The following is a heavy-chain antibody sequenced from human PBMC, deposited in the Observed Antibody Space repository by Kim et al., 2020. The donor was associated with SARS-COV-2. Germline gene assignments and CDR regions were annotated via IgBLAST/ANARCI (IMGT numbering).Heavy chain of an antibody. V-gene: IGHV3-30*02. CDR1: GFTFSWYG. J-gene: IGHJ6*02. CDR3: AREGAALTTVDYGMDV. CDR2: IRSDGTKK. Sequence: GGSLRLSCAASGFTFSWYGMHWVRQAPGKGLEWVAFIRSDGTKKYYADSVKGRFTISRDISKTTVFLQMNSLRVEDTAVYFCAREGAALTTVDYGMDVWGQGTTVSVSS. D-gene: IGHD4-17*01.